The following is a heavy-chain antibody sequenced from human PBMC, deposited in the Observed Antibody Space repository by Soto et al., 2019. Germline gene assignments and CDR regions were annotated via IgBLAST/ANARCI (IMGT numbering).Heavy chain of an antibody. CDR2: ISAHNGDT. CDR1: GYTFTSYG. CDR3: ARSSGTYPPSRYYYGLDV. J-gene: IGHJ6*02. Sequence: ASVKVSFKSSGYTFTSYGFSWVRQAPGQGLEWMGWISAHNGDTIYAQKFQDRITMTTDTSTNTAYLELRSLKSGDTAVFYCARSSGTYPPSRYYYGLDVWGQGTTVTVSS. D-gene: IGHD1-26*01. V-gene: IGHV1-18*01.